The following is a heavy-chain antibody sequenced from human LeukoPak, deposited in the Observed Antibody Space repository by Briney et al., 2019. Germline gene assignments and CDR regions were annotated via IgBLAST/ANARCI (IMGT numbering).Heavy chain of an antibody. J-gene: IGHJ4*02. CDR2: ISANSGNT. CDR1: GYTFTDNG. D-gene: IGHD5-24*01. CDR3: ARDRDYRFDY. Sequence: ASVKVSCKASGYTFTDNGISWVRQAPGEGPEWMGWISANSGNTIFVQKFQGRVSMTTDTSSSTAYMELRSLRSDDTAIYYCARDRDYRFDYWGQGTLVTVPS. V-gene: IGHV1-18*01.